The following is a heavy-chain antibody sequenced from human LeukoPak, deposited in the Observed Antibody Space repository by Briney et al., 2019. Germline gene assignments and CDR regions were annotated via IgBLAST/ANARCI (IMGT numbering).Heavy chain of an antibody. Sequence: QSGGSLRLSCAASGFTFSSYAMSWVRQAPGKGLEWVSASSGSGGGTYYADSVKGRFTISRDNSKNTLYLQMNSLRAEDTAVYYCRYYYDSFDYWGQGTLVTVSS. D-gene: IGHD3-22*01. J-gene: IGHJ4*02. CDR2: SSGSGGGT. CDR1: GFTFSSYA. CDR3: RYYYDSFDY. V-gene: IGHV3-23*01.